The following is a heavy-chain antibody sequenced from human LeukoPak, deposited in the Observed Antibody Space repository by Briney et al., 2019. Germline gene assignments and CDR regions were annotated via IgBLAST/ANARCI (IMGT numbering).Heavy chain of an antibody. CDR3: ARVTPGLWAFDI. V-gene: IGHV4-4*07. CDR2: IYTSGST. CDR1: GGSISSYY. Sequence: PSETLSLTCTVSGGSISSYYWSWIRQPAGKGLEWIGRIYTSGSTNDNPSLKNRVTISVDKSKNQFSLKVSSMTAADTAVYYCARVTPGLWAFDIWGPGTMVTVSS. J-gene: IGHJ3*02. D-gene: IGHD3-16*01.